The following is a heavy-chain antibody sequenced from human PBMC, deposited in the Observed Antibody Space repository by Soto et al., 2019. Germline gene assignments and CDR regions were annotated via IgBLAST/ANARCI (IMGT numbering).Heavy chain of an antibody. CDR3: ATTRGIAVGGSFDY. CDR1: GGSISIRSSD. CDR2: IYSGST. J-gene: IGHJ4*02. D-gene: IGHD6-13*01. V-gene: IGHV4-39*01. Sequence: SETLSLTGTFSGGSISIRSSDWGWIRQPPGKGLEWIGTIYSGSTYYNPSLKSRVTISVDTSKNKFSLKLSSVAAADTDIYFCATTRGIAVGGSFDYWGQGTLVTVSS.